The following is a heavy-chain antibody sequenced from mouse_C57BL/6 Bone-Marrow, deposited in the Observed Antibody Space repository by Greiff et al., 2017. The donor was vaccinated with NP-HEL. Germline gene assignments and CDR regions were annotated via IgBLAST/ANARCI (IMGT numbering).Heavy chain of an antibody. CDR3: ARTGYYGNLYAMDY. CDR2: INPNNGGT. D-gene: IGHD2-1*01. V-gene: IGHV1-18*01. CDR1: GYTFTDYN. J-gene: IGHJ4*01. Sequence: VQLQQSGPELVKPGASVKIPCKASGYTFTDYNMDWVKQSHGKSLEWIGDINPNNGGTIYNQKFKGKATLTVDKSSSTAYMELRSLTSEDTAVYYCARTGYYGNLYAMDYWGQGTSVTVSS.